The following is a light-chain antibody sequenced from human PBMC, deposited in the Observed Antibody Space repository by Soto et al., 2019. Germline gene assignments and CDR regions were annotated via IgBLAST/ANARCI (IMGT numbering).Light chain of an antibody. Sequence: IQMTQSPSSLSASVGDRVTITWRASQSISSYLNWYQQTPGKPPKSLIYAASSLQSGVPSRFRGSGSGTEFTLTISNLQPEDFATYYCLHHNSYPWTFGQGTKVDIK. V-gene: IGKV1-17*02. CDR1: QSISSY. CDR2: AAS. CDR3: LHHNSYPWT. J-gene: IGKJ1*01.